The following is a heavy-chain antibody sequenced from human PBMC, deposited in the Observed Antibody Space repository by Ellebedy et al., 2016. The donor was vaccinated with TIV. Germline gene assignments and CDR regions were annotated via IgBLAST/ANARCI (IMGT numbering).Heavy chain of an antibody. CDR2: IYHTGTT. CDR3: ARIWFGDLFSPEGDV. CDR1: GGSVSRSNYY. J-gene: IGHJ6*02. V-gene: IGHV4-39*01. D-gene: IGHD3-10*01. Sequence: SETLSLTXTVSGGSVSRSNYYWGWIRQRPGKGPEWIGNIYHTGTTFYNPSLKSRVTISVDTSKNQFSLNLNSVTAADTALYYCARIWFGDLFSPEGDVWGQGTTVTVSS.